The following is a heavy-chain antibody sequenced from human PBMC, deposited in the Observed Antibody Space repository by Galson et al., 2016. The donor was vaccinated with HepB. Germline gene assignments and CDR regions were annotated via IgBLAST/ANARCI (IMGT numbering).Heavy chain of an antibody. CDR1: GFTFSGYW. D-gene: IGHD6-25*01. V-gene: IGHV3-7*01. Sequence: SLRLSCAASGFTFSGYWMTWVRQAPGKGLEWVANIEQDGSEKNCVDSVKGRFTISRDNAKNLVYLQMNSLRAEDTAMYYCASAPAATESDYWGQGTLVTVSP. J-gene: IGHJ4*02. CDR3: ASAPAATESDY. CDR2: IEQDGSEK.